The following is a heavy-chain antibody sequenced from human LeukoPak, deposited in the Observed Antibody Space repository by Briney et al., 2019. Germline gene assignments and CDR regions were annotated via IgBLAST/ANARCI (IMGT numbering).Heavy chain of an antibody. V-gene: IGHV3-53*01. CDR1: GFTVSSNY. Sequence: GGSLRLSCAASGFTVSSNYMSWVRQAPGKGLEWVSIIYTGGSTNYADSVKGRFTISRDNSKNTLSLQMNSLRAEDTAVYYCARETYYGSGSYSIGHWGQGTLVTVST. J-gene: IGHJ4*02. D-gene: IGHD3-10*01. CDR3: ARETYYGSGSYSIGH. CDR2: IYTGGST.